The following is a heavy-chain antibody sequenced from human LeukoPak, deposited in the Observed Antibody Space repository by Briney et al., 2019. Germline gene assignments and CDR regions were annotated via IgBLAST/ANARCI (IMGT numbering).Heavy chain of an antibody. CDR1: GFTSSSYG. CDR2: ISYDGSNK. V-gene: IGHV3-30*18. J-gene: IGHJ6*04. Sequence: GGSLRLSCAASGFTSSSYGMHWVRQAPGKGLEWVAVISYDGSNKYYADSVKGRFTISRDNSKNTLYLQMNSLRAEDTAVYYCAKDGNSGYDYYYYGMDVWGKGTTVTVSS. CDR3: AKDGNSGYDYYYYGMDV. D-gene: IGHD5-12*01.